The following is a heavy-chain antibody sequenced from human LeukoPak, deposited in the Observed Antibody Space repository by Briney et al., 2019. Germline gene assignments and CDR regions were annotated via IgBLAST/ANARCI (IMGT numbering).Heavy chain of an antibody. CDR2: IYTTGMT. J-gene: IGHJ4*02. CDR1: GGSINSYW. Sequence: SETLSLTWSVSGGSINSYWWSWIRQPAGKGLEFIGRIYTTGMTNYNPSLKSRVSMSVDTSKNQFSLELRSVTAADTAVYFCARAGYTISSYRFDYWGQGALVTVSS. CDR3: ARAGYTISSYRFDY. V-gene: IGHV4-4*07. D-gene: IGHD3-16*02.